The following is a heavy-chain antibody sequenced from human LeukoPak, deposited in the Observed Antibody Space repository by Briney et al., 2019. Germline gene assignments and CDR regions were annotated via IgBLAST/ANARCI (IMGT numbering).Heavy chain of an antibody. D-gene: IGHD2-15*01. V-gene: IGHV3-23*01. CDR1: GFTFSSYA. CDR3: GRGHRFCSRGNCNSPVDY. CDR2: ISGSGGST. Sequence: PGGSLRLSCAASGFTFSSYAMRWVRQAPGKGLEWVSSISGSGGSTYYADSVKGRFTISRDNSKNTLYLQMNSLRAEDTAVYYCGRGHRFCSRGNCNSPVDYWGQGTLVTVSS. J-gene: IGHJ4*02.